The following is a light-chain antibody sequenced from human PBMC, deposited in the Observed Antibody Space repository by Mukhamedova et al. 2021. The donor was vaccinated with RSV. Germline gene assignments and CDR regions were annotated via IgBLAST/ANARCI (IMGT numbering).Light chain of an antibody. CDR1: QSTYSW. CDR2: KAS. J-gene: IGKJ1*01. V-gene: IGKV1-5*03. Sequence: VGDRVTITCRASQSTYSWLAWFQQKLGQAPKLLIYKASTLDSGVPSRFSGSGFGPEFTLTINNLQPDDFATYFCQQSNSYLRTFGQ. CDR3: QQSNSYLRT.